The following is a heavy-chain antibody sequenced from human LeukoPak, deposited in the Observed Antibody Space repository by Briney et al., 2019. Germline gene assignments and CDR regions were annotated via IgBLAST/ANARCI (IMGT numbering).Heavy chain of an antibody. CDR3: AKDRVPAAMDYYYYYMDV. V-gene: IGHV3-30*02. CDR1: GFTFSSYG. CDR2: IRYDGSNK. J-gene: IGHJ6*03. D-gene: IGHD2-2*01. Sequence: GGSLRLSCAASGFTFSSYGMHWVRQAPGKGLEWVAFIRYDGSNKYYADSVKGRFTISRDNSKNTLYLQMNSLRAEDTAVYYCAKDRVPAAMDYYYYYMDVWGKGTTVTVSS.